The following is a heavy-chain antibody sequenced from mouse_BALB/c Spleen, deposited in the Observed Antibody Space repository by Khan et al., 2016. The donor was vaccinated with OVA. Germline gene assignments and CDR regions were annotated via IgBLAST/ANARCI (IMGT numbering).Heavy chain of an antibody. CDR2: IDPENGET. Sequence: VQLKQSGAELVRPGALVKLSCKASDFNIKDYYMHWVKQRPEQGLEWIGWIDPENGETVYDPKFQGKAIMTADTSSNTAYLQLSSLTSGGTAVYFCAGSGYSAWFAYWGQGTLVTVSA. CDR1: DFNIKDYY. V-gene: IGHV14-1*02. J-gene: IGHJ3*01. CDR3: AGSGYSAWFAY.